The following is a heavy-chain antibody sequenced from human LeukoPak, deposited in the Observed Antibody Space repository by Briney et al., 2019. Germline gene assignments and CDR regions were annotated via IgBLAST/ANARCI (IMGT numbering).Heavy chain of an antibody. V-gene: IGHV3-23*01. J-gene: IGHJ4*02. CDR3: AKNPNRSGWYQDY. CDR1: GFTFSSYS. CDR2: ISSSGGSM. D-gene: IGHD6-19*01. Sequence: QSGGSLRLSCVASGFTFSSYSMTRVRQTPERGLEWVSAISSSGGSMYYADSVKGRFTISRDNSKNTLSLQMNSLRAEDTAVYFCAKNPNRSGWYQDYWGQGTLVTVSS.